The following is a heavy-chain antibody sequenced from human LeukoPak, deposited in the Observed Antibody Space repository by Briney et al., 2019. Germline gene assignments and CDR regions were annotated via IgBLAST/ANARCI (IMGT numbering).Heavy chain of an antibody. Sequence: GGSLRLSCAASGFTVSKAWMSWVRQAPGKGLEWVSSISSSSNFIYYADSVKGRFTISRDNAKNSLYLQMNSLRAEDTAVYYCARAISDYDASDIWGQGTMVTVSS. J-gene: IGHJ3*02. CDR1: GFTVSKAW. D-gene: IGHD4-17*01. CDR2: ISSSSNFI. CDR3: ARAISDYDASDI. V-gene: IGHV3-21*01.